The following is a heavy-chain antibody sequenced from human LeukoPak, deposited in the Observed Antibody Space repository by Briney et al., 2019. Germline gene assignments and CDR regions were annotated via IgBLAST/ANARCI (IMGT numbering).Heavy chain of an antibody. Sequence: PGGSLRLPCAASGFTFSSYSMNRVRQAPGKGLEWVSSISSSSSNIYYADSVKGRFTISRDNAKNSLYLQMNSLRVEDTAVYYCARCTTGRTFGSLREIKRSREIDYWGQGTLVTVSS. CDR3: ARCTTGRTFGSLREIKRSREIDY. J-gene: IGHJ4*02. CDR1: GFTFSSYS. V-gene: IGHV3-21*01. D-gene: IGHD1-1*01. CDR2: ISSSSSNI.